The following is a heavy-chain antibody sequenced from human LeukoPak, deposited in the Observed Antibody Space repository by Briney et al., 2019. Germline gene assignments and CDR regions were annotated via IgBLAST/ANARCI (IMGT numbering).Heavy chain of an antibody. CDR3: AAGITGRTIDY. D-gene: IGHD1-20*01. CDR1: SGSINSYY. Sequence: PSETLSLTCTVSSGSINSYYWNWIRQPPGKGLEWIGYVYYSENIYYGPPLKSRVTISVDTSKKQFSLKLNSVTAADTAVYYCAAGITGRTIDYWGQGTLVTVSS. V-gene: IGHV4-59*01. J-gene: IGHJ4*02. CDR2: VYYSENI.